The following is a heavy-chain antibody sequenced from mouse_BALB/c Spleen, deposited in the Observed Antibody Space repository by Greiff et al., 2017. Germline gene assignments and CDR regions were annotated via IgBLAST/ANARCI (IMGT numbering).Heavy chain of an antibody. CDR3: ARGDYYGSSHAMDY. J-gene: IGHJ4*01. D-gene: IGHD1-1*01. CDR1: GFTFSSFG. V-gene: IGHV5-17*02. Sequence: DVKLVESGGGLVQPGGSRKLSCAASGFTFSSFGMHWVRQAPEKGLEWVAYISSGSSTIYYADTVKGRFTISRDNPKNTLFLQMTSLRSEDTAMYYCARGDYYGSSHAMDYWGQGTSVTVSS. CDR2: ISSGSSTI.